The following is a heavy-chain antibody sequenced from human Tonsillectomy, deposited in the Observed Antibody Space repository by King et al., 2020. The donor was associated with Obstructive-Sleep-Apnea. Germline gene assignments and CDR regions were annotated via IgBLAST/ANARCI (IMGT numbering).Heavy chain of an antibody. CDR1: GFTFSSYS. V-gene: IGHV3-48*04. Sequence: VQLVESGGGLIQPGGSLRLSCAASGFTFSSYSMNWVRQAPGKGLEWVSYISGSGSTIYYADSVKGRFTISRDNAKNSLYLQMNSLRAEDTAVYYRATPTVVTLRVGFDIWGQGTMVTVSS. D-gene: IGHD4-23*01. CDR2: ISGSGSTI. J-gene: IGHJ3*02. CDR3: ATPTVVTLRVGFDI.